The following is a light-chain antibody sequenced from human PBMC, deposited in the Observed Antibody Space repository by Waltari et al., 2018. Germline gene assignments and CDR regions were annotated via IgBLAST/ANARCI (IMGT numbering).Light chain of an antibody. V-gene: IGLV4-69*01. J-gene: IGLJ3*02. CDR3: QAWGTGTKRM. CDR1: SGHTNYA. Sequence: QVVLTQSPSASASLGASVKLTCTLSSGHTNYAIACHQQQPGKGPRFLMILNSDGTHKKGDGIPDRFSGSSSGAERYLTITSLRSEDEADYYCQAWGTGTKRMFGGGTKLTVL. CDR2: LNSDGTH.